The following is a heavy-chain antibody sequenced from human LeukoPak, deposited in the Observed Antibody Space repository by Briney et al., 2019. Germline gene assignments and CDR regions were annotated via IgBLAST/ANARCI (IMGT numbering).Heavy chain of an antibody. D-gene: IGHD3-10*01. Sequence: GRSLRLSCAASGFTFSGYGMYWVRQAPGKGLEWVALISDDGSKKSYADSVKGRFTISRDNSKNTLYLQMNSLRAEDTAVYYCAKDADYYYGSGNYMDVWGKGTTVTISS. CDR1: GFTFSGYG. J-gene: IGHJ6*03. CDR2: ISDDGSKK. CDR3: AKDADYYYGSGNYMDV. V-gene: IGHV3-30*18.